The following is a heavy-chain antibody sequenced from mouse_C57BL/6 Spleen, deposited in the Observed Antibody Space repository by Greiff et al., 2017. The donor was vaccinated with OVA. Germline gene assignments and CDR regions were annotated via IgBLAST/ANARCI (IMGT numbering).Heavy chain of an antibody. CDR1: GYSFTDYN. V-gene: IGHV1-39*01. CDR3: ARRGNYYDYDVTHWYFDV. CDR2: INPNYGTT. Sequence: VQLQQSGPELVKPGASVKISCKASGYSFTDYNMNWVKQSNGKSLEWIGVINPNYGTTSYNQKFKGKATLTVDQSSSTAYMQLNSLTSEDSAVYYCARRGNYYDYDVTHWYFDVWGTGTTVTVSS. J-gene: IGHJ1*03. D-gene: IGHD2-4*01.